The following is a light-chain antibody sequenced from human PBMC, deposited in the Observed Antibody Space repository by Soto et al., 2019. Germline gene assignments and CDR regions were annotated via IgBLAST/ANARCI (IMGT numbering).Light chain of an antibody. CDR1: ESVSDNY. V-gene: IGKV3D-20*02. CDR2: GAS. CDR3: QQGSNWYT. J-gene: IGKJ2*01. Sequence: EIVLTQSPGTLSLSPGERATLSCRASESVSDNYLAWYQQRSGQAPRLVIYGASSRASAVPDRFSGSGSGADFTLTISRLEPEDFAVYYCQQGSNWYTFGQGTKLEIK.